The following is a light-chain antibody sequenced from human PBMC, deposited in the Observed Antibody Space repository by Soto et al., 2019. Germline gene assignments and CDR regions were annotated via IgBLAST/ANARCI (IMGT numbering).Light chain of an antibody. J-gene: IGKJ1*01. CDR2: GAS. CDR3: QQYGSSLRT. Sequence: EIVLTQSPGTLSLSPGERATLSCRASQSVSSSYLAWYQQKPGQAPRLLIYGASSRATGIPDSFSGSGSGTAFPLTISRLEPEDYAVYYCQQYGSSLRTFGQGTKVEIK. V-gene: IGKV3-20*01. CDR1: QSVSSSY.